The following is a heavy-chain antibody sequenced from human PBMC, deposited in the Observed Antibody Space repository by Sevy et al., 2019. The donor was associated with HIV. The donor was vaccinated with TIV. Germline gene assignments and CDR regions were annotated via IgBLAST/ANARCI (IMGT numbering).Heavy chain of an antibody. CDR2: LSFGCGEI. D-gene: IGHD2-8*01. Sequence: RGYLRLSCAASGFTFSKYSMSWVRQPPGKGLEWVSTLSFGCGEINYADSVKGRFTVSRNNSKSSVYLQMNNLRPEDTAVYYCAREGCTKPHDYWGQGTLVAVSS. CDR3: AREGCTKPHDY. CDR1: GFTFSKYS. J-gene: IGHJ4*02. V-gene: IGHV3-23*01.